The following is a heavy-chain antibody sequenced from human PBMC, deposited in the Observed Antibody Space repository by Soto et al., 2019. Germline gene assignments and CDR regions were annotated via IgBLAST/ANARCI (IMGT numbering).Heavy chain of an antibody. CDR3: ARDDGDYFFDY. J-gene: IGHJ4*02. Sequence: PGGSLRLSCAASGFTFSDYHMTWIRQAPGKGLEWVSYISSTGNTIYYADSVKGRFTISRDNAKNSLYLQMSSLRAEDTAVYYCARDDGDYFFDYWGQGTLVTVSS. V-gene: IGHV3-11*01. D-gene: IGHD4-17*01. CDR1: GFTFSDYH. CDR2: ISSTGNTI.